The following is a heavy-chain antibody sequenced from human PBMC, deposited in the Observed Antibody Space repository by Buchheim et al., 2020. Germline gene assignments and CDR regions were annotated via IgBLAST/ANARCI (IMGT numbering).Heavy chain of an antibody. D-gene: IGHD6-6*01. V-gene: IGHV3-7*01. J-gene: IGHJ4*02. CDR2: IKQDGSEK. CDR1: GFTFSRYW. Sequence: EVQLVESGGGLVQPGGSLRLSCAASGFTFSRYWMSWVRQAPGKGLEWVANIKQDGSEKYYVASVKGRFTISRDHAKNLLYLQMNSLRAEDTAVYYCARDPGIAARYPFDYWGQGIL. CDR3: ARDPGIAARYPFDY.